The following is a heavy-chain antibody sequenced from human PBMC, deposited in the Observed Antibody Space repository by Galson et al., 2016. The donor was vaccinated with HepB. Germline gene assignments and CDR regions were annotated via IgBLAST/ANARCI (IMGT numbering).Heavy chain of an antibody. V-gene: IGHV4-59*01. J-gene: IGHJ5*02. CDR3: ARIPSGYEGEWFDH. D-gene: IGHD5-12*01. Sequence: ETLSLTCSVSGASINNYFWAWIRQPPGKGLEWIGYVYFSGSTNYNPSVTGRITVSSDASRNQFSLKLRSVTAADTAIYYCARIPSGYEGEWFDHWGQGILATVSS. CDR1: GASINNYF. CDR2: VYFSGST.